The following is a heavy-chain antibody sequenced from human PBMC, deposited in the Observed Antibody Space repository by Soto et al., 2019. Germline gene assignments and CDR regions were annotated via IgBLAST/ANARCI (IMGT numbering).Heavy chain of an antibody. CDR3: ARGSSTIFGYYFDY. V-gene: IGHV4-59*01. CDR2: IYYSGST. Sequence: SETLSLTCTVSGGSISSYYWSWIRQPPGKGLEWIGYIYYSGSTNYNPSLKSRVTISVDTSKNQFSLKLSSVTAADTAVYYCARGSSTIFGYYFDYWGQGTLVTVSS. D-gene: IGHD3-3*01. J-gene: IGHJ4*02. CDR1: GGSISSYY.